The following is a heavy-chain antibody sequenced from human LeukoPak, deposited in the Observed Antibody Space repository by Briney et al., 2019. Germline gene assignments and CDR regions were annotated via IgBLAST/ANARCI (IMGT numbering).Heavy chain of an antibody. Sequence: PSETLSLTCTVSGYSISSGYYWGWIRQPPGKGLEWIGSIYYSGSTYYNPSLKSRVTISVDTSKNQFSLKLSSVTAADTAVYYCARPNTAMLYNWFDPWGQGTLVTVSS. CDR2: IYYSGST. J-gene: IGHJ5*02. D-gene: IGHD5-18*01. V-gene: IGHV4-38-2*02. CDR3: ARPNTAMLYNWFDP. CDR1: GYSISSGYY.